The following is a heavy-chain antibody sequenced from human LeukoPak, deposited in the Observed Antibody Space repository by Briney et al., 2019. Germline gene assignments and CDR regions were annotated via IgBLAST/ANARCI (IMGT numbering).Heavy chain of an antibody. CDR3: AREGTLRAHWDPFDY. CDR1: GFTFSGFW. D-gene: IGHD7-27*01. Sequence: GGPLRLSCAASGFTFSGFWMSWVRQAPGKGLEWVATINIDGSEKYYVDSVKGRFTISRDNARNSLYLQMNGLRGEDTAVYYCAREGTLRAHWDPFDYWGQGTLVTVSS. V-gene: IGHV3-7*01. CDR2: INIDGSEK. J-gene: IGHJ4*02.